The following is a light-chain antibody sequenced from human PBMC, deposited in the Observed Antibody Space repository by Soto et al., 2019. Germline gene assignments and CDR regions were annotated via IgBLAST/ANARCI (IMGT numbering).Light chain of an antibody. CDR1: QTINNW. J-gene: IGKJ1*01. CDR3: QQYHIYST. Sequence: DIQMTQSPSTLSASVGDRVTITCRASQTINNWLAWFQQKPGKAPKLLISKASTLESGVPSRFSGSGSGTACTLTISSLKPDDFATYYCQQYHIYSTFGQGTKVEIK. CDR2: KAS. V-gene: IGKV1-5*03.